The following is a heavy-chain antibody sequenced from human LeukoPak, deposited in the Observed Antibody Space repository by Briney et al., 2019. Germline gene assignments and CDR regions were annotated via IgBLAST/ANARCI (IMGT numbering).Heavy chain of an antibody. CDR3: SRKVGYCYGMDV. CDR1: GGTFSSYA. V-gene: IGHV1-69*13. CDR2: IIPIFGTA. Sequence: SVKVSFKASGGTFSSYAISWVRQAPGQGLEWMGGIIPIFGTANYAQKFQGRVTITADESTSTAYMELSSLRSEDTAVYYCSRKVGYCYGMDVWGQGTTVTVSS. J-gene: IGHJ6*02.